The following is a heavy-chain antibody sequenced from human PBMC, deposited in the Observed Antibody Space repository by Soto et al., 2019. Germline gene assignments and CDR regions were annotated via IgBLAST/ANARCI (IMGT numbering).Heavy chain of an antibody. CDR2: YCMDDDK. Sequence: QITLKGSGPTLVKPTQTLTLTCTFSGFSRSTSALSSSGVGVGWIRQPPGKALEWLALYCMDDDKRYSPSLKSSLTITQDTSKNPVFLTMTNMDPVDTVTYYCAHRSYGSFDYWCQGSLVTLSS. CDR1: GFSRSTSALSSSGVG. D-gene: IGHD3-10*01. V-gene: IGHV2-5*02. J-gene: IGHJ4*02. CDR3: AHRSYGSFDY.